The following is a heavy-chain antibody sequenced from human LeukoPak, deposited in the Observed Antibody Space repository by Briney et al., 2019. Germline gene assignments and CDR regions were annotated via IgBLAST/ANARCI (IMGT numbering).Heavy chain of an antibody. CDR2: ISDSGGST. CDR3: AKDRLMVRGGTDY. CDR1: GFPFSSYA. J-gene: IGHJ4*02. Sequence: GGSLRLSCSASGFPFSSYAMHWVRQAPGKGLEYVSAISDSGGSTYYADSVKGRFTISRDNSKNTLYLQMNSLRAEDTAVYYCAKDRLMVRGGTDYWGQGTLVTVSS. D-gene: IGHD3-10*01. V-gene: IGHV3-64*04.